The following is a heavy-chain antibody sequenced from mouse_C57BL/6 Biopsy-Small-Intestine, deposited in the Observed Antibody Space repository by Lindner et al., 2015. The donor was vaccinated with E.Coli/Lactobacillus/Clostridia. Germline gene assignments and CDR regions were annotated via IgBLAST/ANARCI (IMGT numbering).Heavy chain of an antibody. CDR3: ARSHAEGDF. V-gene: IGHV1-42*01. Sequence: VQLQESGPELVKPGASVKISCKASGYSFPGYFINWVKQSPEKSLEWIGEINPTTGGTTYNQKFKAKATLTVDKSSSTAYMEFKNLTSEDSAVYYCARSHAEGDFWGQGTTLTVSS. CDR1: GYSFPGYF. CDR2: INPTTGGT. J-gene: IGHJ2*01.